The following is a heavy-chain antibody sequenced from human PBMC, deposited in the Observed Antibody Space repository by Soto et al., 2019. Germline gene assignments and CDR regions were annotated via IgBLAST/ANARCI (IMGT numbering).Heavy chain of an antibody. Sequence: SETLSLTCAVSGGSISSGGYSWSWIRQPPGKGLEWIGYIYHSGSTYYNPSLKSRVTISVDRSKNQFSLKLASVTAADTAVYYCTTQGFGILHGLVDVWGQGTTVT. V-gene: IGHV4-30-2*01. CDR1: GGSISSGGYS. CDR2: IYHSGST. CDR3: TTQGFGILHGLVDV. J-gene: IGHJ6*02. D-gene: IGHD3-10*01.